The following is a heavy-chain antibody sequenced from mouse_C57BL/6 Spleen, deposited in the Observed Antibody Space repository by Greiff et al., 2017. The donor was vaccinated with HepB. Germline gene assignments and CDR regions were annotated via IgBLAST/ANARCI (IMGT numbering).Heavy chain of an antibody. D-gene: IGHD4-1*01. J-gene: IGHJ4*01. CDR2: IHPNSGST. Sequence: QVQLQQPGAELVKPGASVKLSCKASGYTFTSYWMHWVKQRPGQGLEWIGMIHPNSGSTNYNEKFKSKATLTVDKSSSTAYMQLSSLTSADSAVYYCARSGGLSMDYWGQGTSVTVSS. CDR3: ARSGGLSMDY. V-gene: IGHV1-64*01. CDR1: GYTFTSYW.